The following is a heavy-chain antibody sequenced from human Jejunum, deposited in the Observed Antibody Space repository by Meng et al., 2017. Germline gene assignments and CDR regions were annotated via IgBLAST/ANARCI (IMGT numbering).Heavy chain of an antibody. Sequence: GESLKISCTVSGLTFSEAWMNWVRQAPGKGLEWVGRIKGKLAGETTEYAAPAKVRFTISRDDSKNSLYLQLNTLKTEDTAVYFCTTDPQWGNWGQGTGVTGAS. CDR2: IKGKLAGETT. V-gene: IGHV3-15*01. D-gene: IGHD3-16*01. CDR3: TTDPQWGN. J-gene: IGHJ4*03. CDR1: GLTFSEAW.